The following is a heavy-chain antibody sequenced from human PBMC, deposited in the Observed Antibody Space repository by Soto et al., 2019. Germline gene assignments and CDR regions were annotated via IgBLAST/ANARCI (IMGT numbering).Heavy chain of an antibody. CDR2: ISSSSSYI. CDR1: GFTFSSYS. V-gene: IGHV3-21*01. J-gene: IGHJ4*02. D-gene: IGHD2-15*01. CDR3: ARGRCSGGSCYGDY. Sequence: EVQLVESGGGLVKPGGSLRLSCAASGFTFSSYSMNWVRQAPGKGLEWVSSISSSSSYIYYADSVKGRFTISRNNAKNSLYLQMNGLRAEDTAVYYCARGRCSGGSCYGDYWGKGTLVTVSS.